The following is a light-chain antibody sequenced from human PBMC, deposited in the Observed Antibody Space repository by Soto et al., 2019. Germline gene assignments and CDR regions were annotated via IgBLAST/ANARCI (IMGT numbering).Light chain of an antibody. CDR2: KAS. CDR1: QSVSSW. CDR3: QQYDSYSWT. V-gene: IGKV1-5*03. J-gene: IGKJ1*01. Sequence: DIQMTQSPSTLSASVGDRVTITCRASQSVSSWLAWYQHKPGKAPNLLIYKASSLDSGVPSRFSGSGSGTEFTLTISSLQPDDFAPYYCQQYDSYSWTFGQGAKVAI.